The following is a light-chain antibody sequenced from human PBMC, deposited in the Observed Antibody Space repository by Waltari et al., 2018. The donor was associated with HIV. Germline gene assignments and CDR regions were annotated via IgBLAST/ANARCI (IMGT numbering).Light chain of an antibody. Sequence: QSALTQPPSASGSPGQSVTISCTGANRDAVSWFQQHPGKPPKLIIYEVTKRPSGVPGRFSGSKSGSTASLTVSGLQPEDESNYYCHSYAGNGDLVFGGGTKLTVL. CDR3: HSYAGNGDLV. J-gene: IGLJ2*01. CDR1: NRDAV. V-gene: IGLV2-8*01. CDR2: EVT.